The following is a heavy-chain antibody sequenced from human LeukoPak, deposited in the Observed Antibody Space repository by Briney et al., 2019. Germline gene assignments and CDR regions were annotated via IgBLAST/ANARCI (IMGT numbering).Heavy chain of an antibody. V-gene: IGHV3-23*01. D-gene: IGHD5-18*01. CDR1: GFTFSSYA. CDR3: ARQYSYGTIYFDY. CDR2: ISGSGGST. J-gene: IGHJ4*02. Sequence: GGSLRLSCAASGFTFSSYAMSWVRQAPGKGLEWVSAISGSGGSTYYADSVKGRFTISRDNSKNTLYLQMNSLRAEDTAVYYCARQYSYGTIYFDYWGQGTLVTVSS.